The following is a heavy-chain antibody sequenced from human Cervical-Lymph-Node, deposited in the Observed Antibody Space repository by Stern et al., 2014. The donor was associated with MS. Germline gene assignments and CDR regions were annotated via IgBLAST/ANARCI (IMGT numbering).Heavy chain of an antibody. Sequence: QVQLQESGPGLVKPSQTLSLTCTVSGDSITSPNDYWSWIRQPAGKGLEWIGRISASGSTNFSPSLRTRVTMSVATSKNLFSLRLTSVTAADTAVYYCARGGYYQSSGSFDYWGQGTLVTVSS. CDR3: ARGGYYQSSGSFDY. CDR1: GDSITSPNDY. D-gene: IGHD3-22*01. CDR2: ISASGST. J-gene: IGHJ4*02. V-gene: IGHV4-61*02.